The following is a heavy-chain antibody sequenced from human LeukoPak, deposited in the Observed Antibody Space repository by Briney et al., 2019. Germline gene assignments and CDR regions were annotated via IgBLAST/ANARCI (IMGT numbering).Heavy chain of an antibody. CDR3: AREFGSGIAARPRNWFDP. CDR1: GFTFSSYS. J-gene: IGHJ5*02. Sequence: GSLRLSCAASGFTFSSYSMNWVRQAPGKGLEWVSSISSSSSYIYYADSLKGRFTISRDNAKNSLYLQMNSLRAEDTAVYYCAREFGSGIAARPRNWFDPWGQGTLVTVSS. V-gene: IGHV3-21*01. CDR2: ISSSSSYI. D-gene: IGHD6-6*01.